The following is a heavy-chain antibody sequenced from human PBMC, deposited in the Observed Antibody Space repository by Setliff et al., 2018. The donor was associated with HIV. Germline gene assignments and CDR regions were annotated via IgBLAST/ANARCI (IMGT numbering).Heavy chain of an antibody. D-gene: IGHD6-6*01. J-gene: IGHJ4*02. Sequence: PGGSLKISCAASGFTFSRYWMHWVRQAPGQGLVWVSGINNDTTTTTYADSVKGRFSISRDNAKNTLYLQMNGLRGEDTAVYYCAMFSSSSGWGQGTQVTVSS. V-gene: IGHV3-74*01. CDR3: AMFSSSSG. CDR2: INNDTTTT. CDR1: GFTFSRYW.